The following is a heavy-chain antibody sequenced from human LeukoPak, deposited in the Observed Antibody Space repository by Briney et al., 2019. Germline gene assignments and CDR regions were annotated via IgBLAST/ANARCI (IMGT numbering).Heavy chain of an antibody. CDR1: GFTFSDYT. D-gene: IGHD1-26*01. V-gene: IGHV3-15*01. Sequence: PGGSLRLSCAASGFTFSDYTMNWVRQAPGKGLEWVGRIKSKTDGGTTDYAAPVKGRFTISRDDSNNTLYLQMNSLKTEDTAVYYCASYLQYDAFDIWAKGQWSPSLQ. CDR3: ASYLQYDAFDI. CDR2: IKSKTDGGTT. J-gene: IGHJ3*02.